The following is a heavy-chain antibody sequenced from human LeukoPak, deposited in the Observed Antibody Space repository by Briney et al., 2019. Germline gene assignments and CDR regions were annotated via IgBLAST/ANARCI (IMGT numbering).Heavy chain of an antibody. CDR1: GFSLSTSGVG. J-gene: IGHJ4*02. CDR2: IYWDDDK. D-gene: IGHD6-13*01. CDR3: AHRWVGSSCYWVYFDY. V-gene: IGHV2-5*02. Sequence: SGPTLVKPTQTLTLTCTFSGFSLSTSGVGVGWIRQPPGKALEWLALIYWDDDKRYSPSLKSRLTITKDTSRNQVVLTMTNMDPVDTATYYCAHRWVGSSCYWVYFDYWGQGTLVTVSS.